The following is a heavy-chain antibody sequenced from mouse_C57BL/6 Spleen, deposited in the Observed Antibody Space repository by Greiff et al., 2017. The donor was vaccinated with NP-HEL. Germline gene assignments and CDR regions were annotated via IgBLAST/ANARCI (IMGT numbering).Heavy chain of an antibody. V-gene: IGHV1-55*01. CDR3: AGYYDYDRFAY. Sequence: QVQLKQPGAELVKPGASVKMSCKASGYTFTSYWISWVKQRPGQGLEWIGDIYPGSGSTNYNEQFQSKATLTVDTSSSTAYMQLSSLTSEDSAVSYCAGYYDYDRFAYWGKGTLVTVSA. J-gene: IGHJ3*01. CDR1: GYTFTSYW. CDR2: IYPGSGST. D-gene: IGHD2-4*01.